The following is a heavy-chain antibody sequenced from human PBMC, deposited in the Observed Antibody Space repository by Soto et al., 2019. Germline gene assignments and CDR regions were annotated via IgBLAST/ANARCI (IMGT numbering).Heavy chain of an antibody. J-gene: IGHJ4*02. CDR1: GFTFSSYG. V-gene: IGHV3-30*18. CDR2: ISYDGSNK. CDR3: AKDPETAVAGVY. Sequence: GGSLRLSCAASGFTFSSYGMHWVRQAPGKGLEWVAVISYDGSNKYYADSVKGRFTISRDNSKNTLYLQMNSLRAEDTAVYYCAKDPETAVAGVYWGQGTLVTVSS. D-gene: IGHD6-19*01.